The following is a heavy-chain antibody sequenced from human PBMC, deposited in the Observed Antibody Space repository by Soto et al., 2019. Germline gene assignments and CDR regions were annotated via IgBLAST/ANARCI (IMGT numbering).Heavy chain of an antibody. J-gene: IGHJ4*02. V-gene: IGHV1-69*01. Sequence: QEQLVQSGAEVKKPGSSVKVSCKASGGIFSSYAISWVRQAPGQGLEWMGGIIPIFGTANYAQKFQGIVTITADESTNTAYMELSSLKSEDTAIYYCARGGRGYVWFNEFWGQGTLVTVAS. CDR2: IIPIFGTA. CDR1: GGIFSSYA. CDR3: ARGGRGYVWFNEF. D-gene: IGHD3-22*01.